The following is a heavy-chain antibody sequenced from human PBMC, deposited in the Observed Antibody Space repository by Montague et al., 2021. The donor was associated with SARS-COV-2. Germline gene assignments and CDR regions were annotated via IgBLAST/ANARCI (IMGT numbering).Heavy chain of an antibody. J-gene: IGHJ4*02. CDR3: ARGGGYSYGSLDY. CDR2: INHSGST. CDR1: GGSFSGYY. D-gene: IGHD5-18*01. Sequence: SETLSLTYAVYGGSFSGYYWSWIRQHPGKGLEWIGEINHSGSTNYNPSLKSRVTISVDTSKNQFSLKLSSVTAADTAVYYCARGGGYSYGSLDYWGQGTLVTVSS. V-gene: IGHV4-34*01.